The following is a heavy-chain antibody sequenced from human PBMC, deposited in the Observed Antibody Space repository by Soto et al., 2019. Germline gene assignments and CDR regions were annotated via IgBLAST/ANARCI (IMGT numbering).Heavy chain of an antibody. Sequence: QVQLQESGPGLVKPSQTLSLTCTVSGGSISSGDYYWSWIRQPPGKGLEWIGYMYYSGNTYYNLSLQRRVTVSVDTSTTQCFLKLTSVPAADSAVYCCARLSSQMINAFDILGPGTLVTVSS. CDR2: MYYSGNT. D-gene: IGHD3-16*01. CDR1: GGSISSGDYY. J-gene: IGHJ3*02. CDR3: ARLSSQMINAFDI. V-gene: IGHV4-30-4*08.